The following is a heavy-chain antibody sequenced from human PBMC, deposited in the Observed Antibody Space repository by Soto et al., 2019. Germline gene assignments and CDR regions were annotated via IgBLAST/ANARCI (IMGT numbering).Heavy chain of an antibody. V-gene: IGHV4-59*01. D-gene: IGHD3-10*01. CDR2: IYYSGST. CDR3: ARVWGGAFDI. CDR1: GGSISSYY. J-gene: IGHJ3*02. Sequence: SETLCLTCTVSGGSISSYYWSWIRQPPGKGLEWIGYIYYSGSTNYNPSLKSRVTISVDTSKNQFSLKLSSVTAADTAVYYCARVWGGAFDIWGQGTMVT.